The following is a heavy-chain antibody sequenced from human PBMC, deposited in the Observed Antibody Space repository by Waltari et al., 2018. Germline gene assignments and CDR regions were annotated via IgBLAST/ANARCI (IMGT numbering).Heavy chain of an antibody. CDR1: GYSFINYD. J-gene: IGHJ5*02. D-gene: IGHD5-12*01. CDR2: MNPNSGNT. V-gene: IGHV1-8*02. Sequence: SVKVSCKASGYSFINYDINWVRQATGQGVEWMGWMNPNSGNTGYAQKFQGRVTMTRNTSISTAYMELSSLRSEDTAVYYCARGYEGWFDPWGQGTLVTVSS. CDR3: ARGYEGWFDP.